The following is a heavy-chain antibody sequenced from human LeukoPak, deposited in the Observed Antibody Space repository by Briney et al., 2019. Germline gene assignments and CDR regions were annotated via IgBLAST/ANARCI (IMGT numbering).Heavy chain of an antibody. D-gene: IGHD5-24*01. V-gene: IGHV4-59*08. CDR1: GGSISSYY. CDR3: ARHGDGPSKYYYYGMDV. J-gene: IGHJ6*02. CDR2: IYYSGST. Sequence: SETLSLTCTVSGGSISSYYWSWIRQPPGKGLEWIGYIYYSGSTNYNPSLKSRVTISVDTSKNQFSLKLRSVTAADTAVYYCARHGDGPSKYYYYGMDVWGQGTTVTVSS.